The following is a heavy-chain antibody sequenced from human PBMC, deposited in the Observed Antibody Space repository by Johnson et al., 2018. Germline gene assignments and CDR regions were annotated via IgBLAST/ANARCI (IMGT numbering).Heavy chain of an antibody. V-gene: IGHV4-59*01. D-gene: IGHD2-2*01. Sequence: QVQLQESGPGLVKPSETLSLTCTVSGGSISSYYWSWIRQPPGKGLEWIGYIYYSGSTNYNPSLKSRVTISVDTSKNQFSLKPSSVTPADTAVYYCARGGYHANAFDIWGQGTMVTVSS. CDR1: GGSISSYY. CDR3: ARGGYHANAFDI. J-gene: IGHJ3*02. CDR2: IYYSGST.